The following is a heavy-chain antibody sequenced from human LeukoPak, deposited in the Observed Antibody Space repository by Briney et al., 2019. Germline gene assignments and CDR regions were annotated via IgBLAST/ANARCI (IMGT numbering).Heavy chain of an antibody. CDR3: ARDEGGQLNYFDY. J-gene: IGHJ4*02. Sequence: SETLSLTCTVSGGSMRSYYWNWIRQPPGKGLEWIGYIYYSGTTNYNPSLKSRVTISVDTSKNQFSLKLSSVTTADAAVYYCARDEGGQLNYFDYWGQGTLVTVSS. CDR1: GGSMRSYY. CDR2: IYYSGTT. V-gene: IGHV4-59*01. D-gene: IGHD2-2*01.